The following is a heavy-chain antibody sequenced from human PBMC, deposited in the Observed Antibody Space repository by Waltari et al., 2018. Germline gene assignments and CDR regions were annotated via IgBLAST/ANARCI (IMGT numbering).Heavy chain of an antibody. CDR3: ARDIRGYSYGPHYYYYYYMDV. Sequence: QLQLQESGPGLVKPSETLSLTCTVSGGSISSSSYYWGWIRQPPGKGLEWIGSIYYSGSTYDNPALKSRVTISVDTSKNQFSLKLSSVTAADTAVYYCARDIRGYSYGPHYYYYYYMDVWGKGTKVTISS. CDR2: IYYSGST. D-gene: IGHD5-18*01. V-gene: IGHV4-39*02. CDR1: GGSISSSSYY. J-gene: IGHJ6*03.